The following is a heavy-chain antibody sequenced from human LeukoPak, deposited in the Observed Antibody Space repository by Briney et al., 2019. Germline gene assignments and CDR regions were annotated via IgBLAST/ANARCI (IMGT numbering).Heavy chain of an antibody. D-gene: IGHD3-9*01. CDR3: AKSSGYFDWLDY. CDR1: GFTFSSYG. V-gene: IGHV3-30*18. CDR2: IPYDGSNK. J-gene: IGHJ4*02. Sequence: PGGSLRLSCAASGFTFSSYGMHWVRQAPGKGLEWVAVIPYDGSNKYYADSVKGRFTISRDNSKNTLYLQMNSLRAEDTAVYYCAKSSGYFDWLDYWGQGTLVTVSS.